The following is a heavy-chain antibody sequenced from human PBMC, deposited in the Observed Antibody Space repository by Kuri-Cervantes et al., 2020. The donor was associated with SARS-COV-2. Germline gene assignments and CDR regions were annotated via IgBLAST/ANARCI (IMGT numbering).Heavy chain of an antibody. D-gene: IGHD2-21*01. CDR2: ISYDGRNK. V-gene: IGHV3-30*04. Sequence: LYCEASGFTFSSYAMHRVRQAPRKGMEWVAVISYDGRNKYYADSVKGRFNIPRDNSENPLYLQMYSLGAEDTAVYYCARNLLLVYYYMDVWGKGTTVTVSS. CDR3: ARNLLLVYYYMDV. CDR1: GFTFSSYA. J-gene: IGHJ6*03.